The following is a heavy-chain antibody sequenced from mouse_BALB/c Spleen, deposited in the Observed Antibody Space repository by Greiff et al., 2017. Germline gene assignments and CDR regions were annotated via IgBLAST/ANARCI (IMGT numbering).Heavy chain of an antibody. CDR3: ARDLLPDY. D-gene: IGHD2-10*01. Sequence: VQLVESGGGLVQPGGSLKLSCAASGFTFSSYGMSWVRQTPDKRLELVATINSNGGSTYYPDSVKGRFTISRDNAKNTLYLQMSSLKSEDTAMYYCARDLLPDYWGQGTTLTVSS. J-gene: IGHJ2*01. V-gene: IGHV5-6-3*01. CDR1: GFTFSSYG. CDR2: INSNGGST.